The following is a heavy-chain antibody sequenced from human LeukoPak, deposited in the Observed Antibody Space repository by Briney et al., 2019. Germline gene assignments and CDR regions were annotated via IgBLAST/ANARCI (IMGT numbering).Heavy chain of an antibody. CDR2: ISYDGSNK. V-gene: IGHV3-30-3*01. Sequence: GGSLRLSCAASGFTFSSYAMHWVRQAPGKGLEWVAVISYDGSNKYYADSVKGRFTISRDNSKNTLYLQMNSLRAEDTAVYYCARGVTIFGVVEYYFDYWGQGTLVTVSS. J-gene: IGHJ4*02. D-gene: IGHD3-3*01. CDR1: GFTFSSYA. CDR3: ARGVTIFGVVEYYFDY.